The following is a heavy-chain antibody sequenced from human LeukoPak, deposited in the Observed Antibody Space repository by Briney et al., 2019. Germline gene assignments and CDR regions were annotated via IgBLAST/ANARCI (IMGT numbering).Heavy chain of an antibody. CDR1: GLTVSSNY. D-gene: IGHD3-10*01. Sequence: GGSLRLSCAVSGLTVSSNYMSWVRQAPGKGLEWVSAIYSGGSTFYADSVKGRFTISRDNSKNTLYLQMNSLRAEDTAVYYCAGDPYNSGSSYFDYWGQGTLVTVSS. J-gene: IGHJ4*02. CDR3: AGDPYNSGSSYFDY. CDR2: IYSGGST. V-gene: IGHV3-53*01.